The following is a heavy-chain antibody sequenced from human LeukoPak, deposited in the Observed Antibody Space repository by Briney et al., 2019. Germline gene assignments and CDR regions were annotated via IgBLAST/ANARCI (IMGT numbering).Heavy chain of an antibody. CDR2: ISSSSSYI. CDR1: EFTFSSYS. J-gene: IGHJ4*02. D-gene: IGHD3-22*01. Sequence: PGGSLRLSCAASEFTFSSYSMNWVRQAPGKGLEWVSSISSSSSYIYYADSVKGRFTISRDNAKNSLYLQMNSLRAEDTAVYYCARDSYDSSGYSKFWGQGTLVTVSS. V-gene: IGHV3-21*01. CDR3: ARDSYDSSGYSKF.